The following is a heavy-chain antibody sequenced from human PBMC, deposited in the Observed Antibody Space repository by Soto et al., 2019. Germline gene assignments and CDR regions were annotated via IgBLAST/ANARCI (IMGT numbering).Heavy chain of an antibody. Sequence: EVQLVESGGGLVQPGGSLRLSCAASGFTFSSYSMNWVRQAPGKGLEWVSYISSSSSTIYYADSVKGRFTISRDNAKNSLYLQMNSLTAGDTAVYYCAKATATGGGAFDICGQGTVVTVSS. J-gene: IGHJ3*02. V-gene: IGHV3-48*01. D-gene: IGHD2-8*02. CDR2: ISSSSSTI. CDR1: GFTFSSYS. CDR3: AKATATGGGAFDI.